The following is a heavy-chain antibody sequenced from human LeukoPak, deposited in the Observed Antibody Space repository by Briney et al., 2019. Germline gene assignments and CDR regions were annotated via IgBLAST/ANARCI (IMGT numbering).Heavy chain of an antibody. CDR3: AKDYRVVVTRGYFDY. CDR2: LSYDGSNK. J-gene: IGHJ4*02. V-gene: IGHV3-30*18. D-gene: IGHD3-22*01. CDR1: GFTFSSYG. Sequence: GGSLRLSCAASGFTFSSYGMHWVRQAPGKGLEWVAVLSYDGSNKYYADSVKGRFTISRDNSKNTLYLQMNSLRAEDTAVYYCAKDYRVVVTRGYFDYWGQGTLVTVSS.